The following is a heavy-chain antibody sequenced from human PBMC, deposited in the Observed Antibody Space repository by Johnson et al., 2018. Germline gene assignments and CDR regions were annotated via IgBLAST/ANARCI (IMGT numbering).Heavy chain of an antibody. CDR2: IIPIFGTA. D-gene: IGHD6-6*01. CDR1: GGTFSSYA. CDR3: ARDHGGQLVGGV. V-gene: IGHV1-69*01. J-gene: IGHJ6*02. Sequence: QVQLVESGAEVKKPGSSVKVSCKASGGTFSSYAISWVRQAPGQGLEWMGGIIPIFGTANYAQKFQGRVPITADESTSTAYMELSSLRSEDTAGDYCARDHGGQLVGGVWGQGTTVTVSS.